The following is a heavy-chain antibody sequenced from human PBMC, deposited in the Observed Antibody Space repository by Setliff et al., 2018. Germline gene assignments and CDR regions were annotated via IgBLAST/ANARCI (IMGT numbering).Heavy chain of an antibody. CDR3: ARSPLPPPGPGYYYDNSYYYYMDV. CDR2: INPNSGGT. V-gene: IGHV1-2*02. Sequence: ASVKVSCKASGYSFTGYYIHWVRQAPGQGLEWMGWINPNSGGTNYAQRFQGRVTMTRDTSISTAYMELSRLRSDDTAVYYCARSPLPPPGPGYYYDNSYYYYMDVWGKGTTVTVSS. D-gene: IGHD3-22*01. J-gene: IGHJ6*03. CDR1: GYSFTGYY.